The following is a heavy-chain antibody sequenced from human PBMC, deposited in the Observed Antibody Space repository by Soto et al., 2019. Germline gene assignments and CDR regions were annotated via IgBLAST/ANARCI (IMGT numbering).Heavy chain of an antibody. Sequence: QVHLVQSGAEVKKPGASVKVSCKGSGYDFTTYGITWVRQAPGQGLEWMAWISAHNGNTDYAQKLQGRVTVTRDTSTSTAYMELRSLRSDDTAMYYCARGRYGDYWGQGALFTDSS. V-gene: IGHV1-18*01. J-gene: IGHJ4*02. CDR2: ISAHNGNT. CDR1: GYDFTTYG. CDR3: ARGRYGDY. D-gene: IGHD1-1*01.